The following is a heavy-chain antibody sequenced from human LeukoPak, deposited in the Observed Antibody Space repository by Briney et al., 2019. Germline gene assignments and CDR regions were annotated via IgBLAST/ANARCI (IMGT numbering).Heavy chain of an antibody. CDR2: MNPNSGNT. Sequence: ASVKVSCKASGYTFTSYGINWVRQATGQGLEWMGWMNPNSGNTGYAQKFQGRVTMTRNTSISTAYMELSSLRSEDTAVYYCARGRAYCGGDCYNFDYWGQGTLVTVSS. CDR1: GYTFTSYG. J-gene: IGHJ4*02. D-gene: IGHD2-21*02. V-gene: IGHV1-8*01. CDR3: ARGRAYCGGDCYNFDY.